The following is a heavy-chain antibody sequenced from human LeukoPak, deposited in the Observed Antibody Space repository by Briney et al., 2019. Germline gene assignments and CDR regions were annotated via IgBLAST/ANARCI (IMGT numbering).Heavy chain of an antibody. V-gene: IGHV4-39*07. CDR3: TRAASSGPLFTYHMDV. CDR1: GGAISSSDDY. Sequence: SSETLSLTCSVSGGAISSSDDYWGFVRQTPGKGLEWMGSIYYTGSSHYNPSLRSRATISVDTSKNQFSLKLSSVTAADTAVYYCTRAASSGPLFTYHMDVWGEGTTVTVSS. D-gene: IGHD3-22*01. J-gene: IGHJ6*03. CDR2: IYYTGSS.